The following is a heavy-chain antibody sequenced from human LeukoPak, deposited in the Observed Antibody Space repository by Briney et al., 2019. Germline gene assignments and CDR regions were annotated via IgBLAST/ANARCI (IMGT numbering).Heavy chain of an antibody. J-gene: IGHJ4*02. V-gene: IGHV4-59*01. D-gene: IGHD3-10*01. CDR2: ISYSGTT. Sequence: PSETLFLTCTVSGGSISSYYWNWIRQPPGKGLEWIGYISYSGTTNYNPSLKSRVTISVDTSKNQFSLKLSSVTAADTAVYYCARDRYYDSGSYYNWGQGTLVTVSS. CDR3: ARDRYYDSGSYYN. CDR1: GGSISSYY.